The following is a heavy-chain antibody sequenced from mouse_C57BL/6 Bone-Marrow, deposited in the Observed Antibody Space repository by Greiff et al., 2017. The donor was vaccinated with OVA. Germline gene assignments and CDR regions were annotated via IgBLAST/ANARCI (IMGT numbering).Heavy chain of an antibody. D-gene: IGHD2-3*01. CDR3: ARYNDGYYSWFAY. Sequence: QVQLKESGAELVRPGSSVKLSCKASGYTFTSYWMHWVKQRPIQGLEWIGNIAPSDSETHYNQKFKDKATLTVDKSSSTAYMQLSSLTSEDSAVYYCARYNDGYYSWFAYWGQGTLVTVSA. CDR1: GYTFTSYW. V-gene: IGHV1-52*01. CDR2: IAPSDSET. J-gene: IGHJ3*01.